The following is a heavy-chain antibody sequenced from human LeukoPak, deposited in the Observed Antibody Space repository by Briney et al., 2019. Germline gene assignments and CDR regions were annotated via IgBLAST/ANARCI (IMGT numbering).Heavy chain of an antibody. V-gene: IGHV3-23*01. CDR3: ATHYGSGSYQETNYFDY. D-gene: IGHD3-10*01. CDR2: ISGSGSST. CDR1: GFTFSSYA. Sequence: GGSLRLSCAASGFTFSSYAMSWVRQAPGKGLEWVSAISGSGSSTYYADSVKGRFTISRDNSKNTLYLQMKSLRAEDTAVYYCATHYGSGSYQETNYFDYWGQGTLVTVSS. J-gene: IGHJ4*02.